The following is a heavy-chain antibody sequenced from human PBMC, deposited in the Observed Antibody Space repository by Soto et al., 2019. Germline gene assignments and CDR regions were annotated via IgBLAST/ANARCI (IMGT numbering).Heavy chain of an antibody. Sequence: GASGKVSWKASGYSFTRYGISWGGQAPGQGHEWMGWISAYNGNTNYAQKLQGRVTMTTDTSTSTAYMELRSLRSDDTAVYYCARDAAAGKDNWFDPWGQGTLVTVSS. CDR1: GYSFTRYG. V-gene: IGHV1-18*01. CDR2: ISAYNGNT. D-gene: IGHD6-13*01. CDR3: ARDAAAGKDNWFDP. J-gene: IGHJ5*02.